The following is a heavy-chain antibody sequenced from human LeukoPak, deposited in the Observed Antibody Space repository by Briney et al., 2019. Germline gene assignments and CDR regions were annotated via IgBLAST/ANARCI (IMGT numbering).Heavy chain of an antibody. Sequence: SETLSLTCTVPGVSISSYYWSWIRQAAGKGLEWIGRINTSGNTNYNPSLKSRVSLSVDTSKNQFSLKLSSVTAADTAVYYCARIYCDGGGCYWFDPWGQGTLVTVSS. CDR1: GVSISSYY. J-gene: IGHJ5*02. V-gene: IGHV4-4*07. CDR2: INTSGNT. D-gene: IGHD2-15*01. CDR3: ARIYCDGGGCYWFDP.